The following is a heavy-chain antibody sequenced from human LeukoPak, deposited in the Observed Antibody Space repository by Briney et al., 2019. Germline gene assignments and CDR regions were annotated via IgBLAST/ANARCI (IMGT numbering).Heavy chain of an antibody. D-gene: IGHD6-19*01. CDR2: IIPIFGTA. Sequence: SVKVSCKASRGTFSSYAISWVRQAPGQGLEWMGGIIPIFGTANYAQKFQGRVTITTDESTSTAYMELSSLRSEDTAVYYCASSRGSIAVAGDNWFDPWGQGTLVTVSS. CDR3: ASSRGSIAVAGDNWFDP. V-gene: IGHV1-69*05. J-gene: IGHJ5*02. CDR1: RGTFSSYA.